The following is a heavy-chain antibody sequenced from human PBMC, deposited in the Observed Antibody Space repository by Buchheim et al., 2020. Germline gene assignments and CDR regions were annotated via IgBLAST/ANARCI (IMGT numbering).Heavy chain of an antibody. D-gene: IGHD2-2*01. CDR1: GFTFSSYG. Sequence: VQLVESGGGVVQPGRSLRLSCAASGFTFSSYGMHWVRQAPGKGLEWVAVISYDGSNKYYADSVKGRFTISRDNSKNTLYLQMNSLRAEDTAVYYCARGAWYQLLGPEWFDPWGQGTL. CDR2: ISYDGSNK. CDR3: ARGAWYQLLGPEWFDP. V-gene: IGHV3-30*03. J-gene: IGHJ5*02.